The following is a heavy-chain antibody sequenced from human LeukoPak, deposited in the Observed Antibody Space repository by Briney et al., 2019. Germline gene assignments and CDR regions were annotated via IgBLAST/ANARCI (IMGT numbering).Heavy chain of an antibody. CDR3: AKDLTTVTTQGDY. Sequence: GGSLRLSCAASGFTFSSFALHWVRQAPGKGLEWVAVISYDGPNKYYADSVKGRFTISRDNSKNTLFLQMNSLRTEDTAVYYCAKDLTTVTTQGDYWGQGTLVTVSS. V-gene: IGHV3-30*18. CDR1: GFTFSSFA. CDR2: ISYDGPNK. D-gene: IGHD4-17*01. J-gene: IGHJ4*02.